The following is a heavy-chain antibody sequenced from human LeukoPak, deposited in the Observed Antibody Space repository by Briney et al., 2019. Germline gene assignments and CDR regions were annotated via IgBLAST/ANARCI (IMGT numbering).Heavy chain of an antibody. CDR3: ARGPDILTGYYFYFDY. D-gene: IGHD3-9*01. V-gene: IGHV4-59*01. J-gene: IGHJ4*02. Sequence: SDTLSLTCTVSGGSISSYYWSWIRQPPGKGLEWIGYIYYSGSTNYNPSLKSRVTISVDTSKNQFSLKLSSVTAADTAVYYCARGPDILTGYYFYFDYWGQGTLVTVSS. CDR1: GGSISSYY. CDR2: IYYSGST.